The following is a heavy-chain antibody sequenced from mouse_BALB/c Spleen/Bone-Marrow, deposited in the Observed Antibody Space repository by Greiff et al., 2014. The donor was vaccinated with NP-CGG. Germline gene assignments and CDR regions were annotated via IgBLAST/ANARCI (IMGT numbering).Heavy chain of an antibody. CDR1: RFTFSDYY. D-gene: IGHD2-14*01. V-gene: IGHV5-4*02. Sequence: EVQLVESGGGLVKPGGSLKLSCAASRFTFSDYYMYWVRQTPEKRLEWVATISDGSTYTYYPDSVKGRFTISRDNAKNNLYLQMSSLKSEDTALYYCARDRGVQGYAMDYWGQGTSVTVSS. J-gene: IGHJ4*01. CDR2: ISDGSTYT. CDR3: ARDRGVQGYAMDY.